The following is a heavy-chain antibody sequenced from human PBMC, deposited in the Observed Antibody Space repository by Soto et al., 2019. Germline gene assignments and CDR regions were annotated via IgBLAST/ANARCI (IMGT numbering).Heavy chain of an antibody. D-gene: IGHD3-10*01. V-gene: IGHV4-31*01. CDR1: GGSISSGGYY. CDR3: ARDCYGSVY. Sequence: TLSLTCTVSGGSISSGGYYWVWMGHHPGMGLEWIRYIYYSGSTYYNPALRSQVNISVDTSKNQFSLKLSSVTAPDTAVYYCARDCYGSVYWGQGTLVTVSS. CDR2: IYYSGST. J-gene: IGHJ4*02.